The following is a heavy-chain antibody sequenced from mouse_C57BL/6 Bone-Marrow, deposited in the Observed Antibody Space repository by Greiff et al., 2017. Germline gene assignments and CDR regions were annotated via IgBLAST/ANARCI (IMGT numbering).Heavy chain of an antibody. V-gene: IGHV5-15*01. Sequence: EVKLVESGGGLVQPGGSLKLSCAASGFTFSDYGMAWVRQAPRKGPEWVAFISNLAYSIYYADTVTGRFTICRENAKNTLYLEMSSLRSEDTAMYYCARVTTVQRDYAMDYWGQGASVTVSS. D-gene: IGHD2-2*01. J-gene: IGHJ4*01. CDR1: GFTFSDYG. CDR2: ISNLAYSI. CDR3: ARVTTVQRDYAMDY.